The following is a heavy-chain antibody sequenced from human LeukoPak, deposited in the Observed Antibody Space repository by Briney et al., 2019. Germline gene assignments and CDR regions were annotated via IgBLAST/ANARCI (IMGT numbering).Heavy chain of an antibody. D-gene: IGHD3-22*01. Sequence: GASVKVSCKASGYTFTGYYIHWVRQAPGQGLEWMGRINPNNGGTNYAQKFQGRVTMTRDMSMSIAYMELSRLRSVDTAVYYCAEEDNSSGYRPFDIWGQGTMVTVPS. CDR2: INPNNGGT. J-gene: IGHJ3*02. V-gene: IGHV1-2*06. CDR1: GYTFTGYY. CDR3: AEEDNSSGYRPFDI.